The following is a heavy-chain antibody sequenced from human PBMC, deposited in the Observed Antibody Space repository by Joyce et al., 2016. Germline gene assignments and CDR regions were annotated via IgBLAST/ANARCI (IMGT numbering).Heavy chain of an antibody. CDR2: IMPVNEIA. J-gene: IGHJ6*02. CDR1: GGTFSSDA. D-gene: IGHD3-10*01. CDR3: ARGTRSSWFMDV. Sequence: QVQVVQSGAEVKKPGSSVKVSCKASGGTFSSDAISWVRQAPGQGLDWIGGIMPVNEIANYAQGFQGRATITADESTSTAYLELISLRSEDTAVYFCARGTRSSWFMDVWGQGTTVTVTS. V-gene: IGHV1-69*01.